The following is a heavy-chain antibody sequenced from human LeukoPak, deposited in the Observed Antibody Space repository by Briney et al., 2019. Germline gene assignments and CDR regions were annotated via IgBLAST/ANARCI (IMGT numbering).Heavy chain of an antibody. V-gene: IGHV4-59*01. D-gene: IGHD3-22*01. Sequence: SETLSLTCTVSGGSISSYYWSWIRQPRGKGLEWIGYIYYSGSTNYNPSLKSRVTISVDTSKNQFSLKLSSVTAADTAVYYCARSRGYSPKYYYDSSGYYYWFDPWGQGTLVTVSS. CDR2: IYYSGST. CDR3: ARSRGYSPKYYYDSSGYYYWFDP. J-gene: IGHJ5*02. CDR1: GGSISSYY.